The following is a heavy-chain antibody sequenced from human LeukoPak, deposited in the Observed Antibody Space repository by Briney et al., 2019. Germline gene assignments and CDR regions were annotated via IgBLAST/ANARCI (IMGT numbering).Heavy chain of an antibody. J-gene: IGHJ4*02. V-gene: IGHV3-9*01. CDR2: ISWNSGSI. Sequence: PGRSLRLSCAASGFTFDDYAMHWVRQAPGKGLEWVSGISWNSGSIYYADSVKGRLTISRDNAKNSLYLQMNSLRAEDTAVYYCARDYDSSGPPGYWGQGTLVTVSS. D-gene: IGHD3-22*01. CDR3: ARDYDSSGPPGY. CDR1: GFTFDDYA.